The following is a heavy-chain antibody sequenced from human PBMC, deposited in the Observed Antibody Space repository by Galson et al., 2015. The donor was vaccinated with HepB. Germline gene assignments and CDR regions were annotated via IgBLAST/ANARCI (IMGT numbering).Heavy chain of an antibody. V-gene: IGHV6-1*01. CDR1: GDSVSSNSAA. J-gene: IGHJ4*02. Sequence: CAISGDSVSSNSAAWNWIRQSPSRGLEWLGRTYYRSKWYNEYAVSVRSRITINSDTSKNQFTLQLNSVTPEDTAIYYCTRGGQLARPGFDYWGLGTLVTGSA. CDR3: TRGGQLARPGFDY. CDR2: TYYRSKWYN. D-gene: IGHD6-6*01.